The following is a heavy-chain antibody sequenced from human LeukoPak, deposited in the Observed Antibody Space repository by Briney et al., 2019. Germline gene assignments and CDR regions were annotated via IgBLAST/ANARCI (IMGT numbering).Heavy chain of an antibody. D-gene: IGHD4-11*01. CDR1: GYTSTSYG. J-gene: IGHJ4*02. CDR3: ARDRTTVTAYDY. V-gene: IGHV1-18*01. CDR2: ISAYNGNT. Sequence: ASVKVSCKASGYTSTSYGISWVRQAPGQGLEWMGWISAYNGNTNYAQKLQGRVTMTTDTSTSTAYMELRSLRSDDTAVYYCARDRTTVTAYDYWGQGTLVTVSS.